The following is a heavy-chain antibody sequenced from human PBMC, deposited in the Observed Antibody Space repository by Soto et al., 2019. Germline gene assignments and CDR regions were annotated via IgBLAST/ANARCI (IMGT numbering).Heavy chain of an antibody. CDR1: GGSISGGYY. CDR2: IYYTGST. Sequence: QVQLQESGPGLVKPSETLSLTCTVSGGSISGGYYWTWIRQHPRKGLEWIGYIYYTGSTYYNPSLKSRITISVDTSKNQFSLRLSSVTAADTALYYCARLGSVDGALGFDYWGQGTLVTVSS. J-gene: IGHJ4*02. V-gene: IGHV4-31*03. CDR3: ARLGSVDGALGFDY. D-gene: IGHD3-10*01.